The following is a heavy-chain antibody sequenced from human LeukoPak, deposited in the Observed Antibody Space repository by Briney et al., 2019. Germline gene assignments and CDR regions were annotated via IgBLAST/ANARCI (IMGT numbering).Heavy chain of an antibody. J-gene: IGHJ4*02. V-gene: IGHV3-30*02. CDR3: ARSGSGYFDY. CDR1: GFTFRDYG. Sequence: GGSLRLSCAASGFTFRDYGMHWIRQAPGKGLEWVAFIRNDGSNEYYPDSVKGRFTISRDNSRNTLYLQMNSLRDEDTAVYYCARSGSGYFDYWGQGSLVTVSS. CDR2: IRNDGSNE.